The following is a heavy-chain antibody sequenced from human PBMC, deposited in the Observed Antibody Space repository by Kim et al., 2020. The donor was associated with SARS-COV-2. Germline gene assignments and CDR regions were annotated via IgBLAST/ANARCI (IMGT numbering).Heavy chain of an antibody. V-gene: IGHV3-11*06. CDR2: T. CDR3: AMSDWFDP. Sequence: TTYADSVKGRFTISRDNAKNTLYMQMNSLKVEDTAVYYWAMSDWFDPWGQGTLVTVSS. J-gene: IGHJ5*02.